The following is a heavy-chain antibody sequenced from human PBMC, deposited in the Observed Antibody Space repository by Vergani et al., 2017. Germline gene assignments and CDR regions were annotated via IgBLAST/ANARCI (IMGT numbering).Heavy chain of an antibody. CDR2: IHPADSDT. CDR1: GYSFTKYW. D-gene: IGHD3-22*01. V-gene: IGHV5-51*01. J-gene: IGHJ4*02. CDR3: ARLYGRDSSGSKYFDY. Sequence: EVQLVQSGAEVKKPGESLKISCQISGYSFTKYWIGWVRQMPGKGLEWMGIIHPADSDTRYSPYFQGQVTISVDKSISTAYLQRSSLRASDSAMYYCARLYGRDSSGSKYFDYWGQGTLVTVSS.